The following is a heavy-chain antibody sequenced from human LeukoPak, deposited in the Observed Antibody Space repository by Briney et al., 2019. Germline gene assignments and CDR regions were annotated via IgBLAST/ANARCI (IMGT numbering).Heavy chain of an antibody. V-gene: IGHV3-53*01. Sequence: PGGSLRLSCAASGFTVSSNYISCVRQSPGKGLEWVSLTYSGGTTNYADSVKGRFTISRDNSKNTLYLQMNSLRVEDTAVYYCATKRGYNYGLDYWGQGTLVTVSS. D-gene: IGHD5-18*01. CDR2: TYSGGTT. CDR3: ATKRGYNYGLDY. J-gene: IGHJ4*02. CDR1: GFTVSSNY.